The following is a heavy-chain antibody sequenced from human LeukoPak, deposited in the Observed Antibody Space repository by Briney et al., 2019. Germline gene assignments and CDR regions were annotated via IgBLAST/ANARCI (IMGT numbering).Heavy chain of an antibody. J-gene: IGHJ4*02. D-gene: IGHD3-22*01. Sequence: GGSLRLSCAASGFTFSSYAMSWVRQAPGKGLEWVSAISGSGGSTYYADSVKGRFTISRDNSKNTLYLQMNSLRAKDTAVYYCAKNSGPWYYYDSSGYYPFDYWGQGTLVTVSS. CDR1: GFTFSSYA. CDR2: ISGSGGST. V-gene: IGHV3-23*01. CDR3: AKNSGPWYYYDSSGYYPFDY.